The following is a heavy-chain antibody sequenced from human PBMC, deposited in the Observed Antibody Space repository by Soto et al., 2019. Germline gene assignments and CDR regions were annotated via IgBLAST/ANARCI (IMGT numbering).Heavy chain of an antibody. D-gene: IGHD5-12*01. V-gene: IGHV3-33*01. CDR3: ARDSRRGYSGYDLDY. CDR1: GFTFSSYG. J-gene: IGHJ4*02. CDR2: IWYDGSNK. Sequence: QVQLVESGGGVVQPGRSVRLSCAASGFTFSSYGMHWVRQAPGKGLEWVAVIWYDGSNKYYADSVKGRFTISRDNSKNAQYLEMNGQRAEDTAVYYCARDSRRGYSGYDLDYWGQGSLVNVSS.